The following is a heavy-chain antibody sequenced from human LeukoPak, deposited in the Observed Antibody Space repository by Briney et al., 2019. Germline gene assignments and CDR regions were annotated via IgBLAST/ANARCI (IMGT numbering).Heavy chain of an antibody. Sequence: SETLSLTCTVSGGSIISSSYYWSWIRQPPGKGLEWIGYIYYSGSTNYNPSLKSRVTISVDTSKNQFSLKLSSVTAADTAVYYCARGSKGWFDPWGQGTLVTVSS. V-gene: IGHV4-61*01. CDR3: ARGSKGWFDP. CDR2: IYYSGST. CDR1: GGSIISSSYY. J-gene: IGHJ5*02.